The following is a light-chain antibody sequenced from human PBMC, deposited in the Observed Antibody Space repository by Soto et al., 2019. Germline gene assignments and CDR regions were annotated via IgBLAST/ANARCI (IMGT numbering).Light chain of an antibody. CDR1: KGISSW. CDR3: QQANSFPIT. Sequence: IQITQSPSSLSAPVGDRVTVTCRASKGISSWLAWYQKKPGKAPKLLIYAASSLQSGVPARFSGSGPGTDFTLTISSLQPEDCAIYFCQQANSFPITFGQGTRLEI. CDR2: AAS. V-gene: IGKV1-12*01. J-gene: IGKJ5*01.